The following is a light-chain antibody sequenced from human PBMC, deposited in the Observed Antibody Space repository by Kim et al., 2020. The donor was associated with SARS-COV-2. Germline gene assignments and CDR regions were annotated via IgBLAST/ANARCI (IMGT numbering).Light chain of an antibody. CDR1: KWGDKN. J-gene: IGLJ2*01. CDR3: QAWDSSTVV. Sequence: SPGQTATISCSGDKWGDKNACWYQQKPGQSTVVVIYQDTKRSSGIPERFSGSNSGNTATLTIRGTQALDEADYYCQAWDSSTVVFGGGTQLTVL. CDR2: QDT. V-gene: IGLV3-1*01.